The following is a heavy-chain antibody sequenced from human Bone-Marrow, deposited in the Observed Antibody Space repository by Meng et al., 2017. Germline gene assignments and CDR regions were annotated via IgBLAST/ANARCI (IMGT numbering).Heavy chain of an antibody. V-gene: IGHV4/OR15-8*02. CDR2: IYHGGDT. CDR3: ASWIYSCGWQ. J-gene: IGHJ4*02. CDR1: GGSISSIDW. Sequence: QVSARESGPGLVKPAGTLSPTCVVSGGSISSIDWWSWVRQPPGKGLEWIGEIYHGGDTNYNPSLKSRVTIAIDKSKNQFSLKLSSVTAADTAVYYCASWIYSCGWQWGQGALVTVSS. D-gene: IGHD6-19*01.